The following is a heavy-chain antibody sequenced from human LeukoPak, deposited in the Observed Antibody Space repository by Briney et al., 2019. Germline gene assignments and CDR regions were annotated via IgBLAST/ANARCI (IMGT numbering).Heavy chain of an antibody. CDR2: ITTSDGNT. Sequence: GGSLRLSCAASGFTFSSYTMSWVRQAPGKGLEWVSTITTSDGNTYYADSVKGRFTISRDNSKNTLYLQMNSLRAEDTAVYYCARIWNYGYWGQGTLVTVSS. CDR1: GFTFSSYT. CDR3: ARIWNYGY. V-gene: IGHV3-23*01. D-gene: IGHD1-7*01. J-gene: IGHJ4*02.